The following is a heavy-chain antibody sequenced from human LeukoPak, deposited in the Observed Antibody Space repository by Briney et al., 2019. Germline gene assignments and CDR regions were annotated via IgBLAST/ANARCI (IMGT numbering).Heavy chain of an antibody. V-gene: IGHV3-23*01. D-gene: IGHD3-16*01. CDR3: AILITPTEHFQQ. CDR1: GFTFSNYA. CDR2: INGGGDYT. J-gene: IGHJ1*01. Sequence: GGSLRLSCAASGFTFSNYAMSWVRQAPGKGLEWVSAINGGGDYTYYADSVKGRFTISRDNSRSTLSLYMNSLRAEDTAVYYCAILITPTEHFQQWGQGTLVTVSS.